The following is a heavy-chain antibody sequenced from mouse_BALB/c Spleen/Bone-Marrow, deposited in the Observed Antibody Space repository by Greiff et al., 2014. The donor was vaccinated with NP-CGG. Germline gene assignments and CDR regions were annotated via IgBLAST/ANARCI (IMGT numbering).Heavy chain of an antibody. CDR3: ARNGNYGAWFAY. D-gene: IGHD2-1*01. Sequence: VKLQQSGAELVKPGASVKLSCTASGFNIKDTYMHWVKQRPEQGLERIGRIDPANGNTKYDPKFQGKATITADTSSNTAYLQLSSLTSEDTAVYYCARNGNYGAWFAYWGQGTLVTVSA. CDR2: IDPANGNT. CDR1: GFNIKDTY. V-gene: IGHV14-3*02. J-gene: IGHJ3*01.